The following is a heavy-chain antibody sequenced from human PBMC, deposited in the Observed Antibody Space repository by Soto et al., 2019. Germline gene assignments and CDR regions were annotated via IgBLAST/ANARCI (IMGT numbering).Heavy chain of an antibody. V-gene: IGHV1-69*13. CDR3: ARAMVAFFFVGYNWKPYYYLSMDA. CDR2: SIPIFGTA. Sequence: GASVKVSCKAPGGTFSSYAISRVRQAPGQGGEWMGGSIPIFGTANYAQKFQGRVTITADESTSTAYMELSSLRSEDTAVYYCARAMVAFFFVGYNWKPYYYLSMDAWGQGTTVTVSS. CDR1: GGTFSSYA. J-gene: IGHJ6*02. D-gene: IGHD1-20*01.